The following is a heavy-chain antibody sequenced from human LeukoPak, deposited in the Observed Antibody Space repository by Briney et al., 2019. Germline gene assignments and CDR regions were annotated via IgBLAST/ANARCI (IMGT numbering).Heavy chain of an antibody. V-gene: IGHV4-59*01. Sequence: PSETLSLTCSVSGGSINSGYWSWIRQPPGKGLEWIGLLYPSGSTNYNPSLKSRVTISVDTSRAQFSLKLSSVTAADTAVYYCARVAGGSGWYFDLWGRGTLVTVSS. J-gene: IGHJ2*01. CDR1: GGSINSGY. D-gene: IGHD6-19*01. CDR2: LYPSGST. CDR3: ARVAGGSGWYFDL.